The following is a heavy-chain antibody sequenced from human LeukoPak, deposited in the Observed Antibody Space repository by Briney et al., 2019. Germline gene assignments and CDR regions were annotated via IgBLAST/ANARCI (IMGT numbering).Heavy chain of an antibody. J-gene: IGHJ4*02. V-gene: IGHV4-59*11. D-gene: IGHD2-15*01. Sequence: SETLSLTCSVSGGSISRHHWNWIRQAPGKGLEWIGFMHHSGSTDYNPSLKNRVTISGDTSKNQVSLMLISVTAADTAVYYCARGVTTHYSHLESGGLFVGPLDSWGQGTLVTVSS. CDR3: ARGVTTHYSHLESGGLFVGPLDS. CDR1: GGSISRHH. CDR2: MHHSGST.